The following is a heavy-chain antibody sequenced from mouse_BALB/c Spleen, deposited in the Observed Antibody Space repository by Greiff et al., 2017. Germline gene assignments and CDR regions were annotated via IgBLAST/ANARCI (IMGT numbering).Heavy chain of an antibody. J-gene: IGHJ3*01. Sequence: DVKLVESGAELVKPGASVKLSCTASGFNIKDTYMHWVKQRPEQGLEWIGRIDPANGNTKYDPKFQGKATITADTSSNTAYLQLSSLTSEDTAVYYCAPYDYDAAYWGQGTLVTVSA. CDR1: GFNIKDTY. V-gene: IGHV14-3*02. D-gene: IGHD2-4*01. CDR2: IDPANGNT. CDR3: APYDYDAAY.